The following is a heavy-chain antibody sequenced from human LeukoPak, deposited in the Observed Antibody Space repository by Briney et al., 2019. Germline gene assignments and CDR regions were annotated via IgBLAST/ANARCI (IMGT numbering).Heavy chain of an antibody. V-gene: IGHV3-23*01. Sequence: GGSLRLSCAASGFTFSSYAMSWVRQAPGKGLEWVSAISGSGGSTYYADSVKGRFTISRDNSKNTLYLQMNSPRAEDTAVYYCAKDVTLSTSPYGDYGYWGQGTLVTVSS. D-gene: IGHD4-17*01. CDR3: AKDVTLSTSPYGDYGY. J-gene: IGHJ4*02. CDR2: ISGSGGST. CDR1: GFTFSSYA.